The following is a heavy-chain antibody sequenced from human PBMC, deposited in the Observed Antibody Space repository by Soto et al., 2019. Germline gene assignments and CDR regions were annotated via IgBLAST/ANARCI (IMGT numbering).Heavy chain of an antibody. CDR2: IYYSGST. V-gene: IGHV4-59*08. CDR1: GGSISSYY. J-gene: IGHJ6*03. CDR3: ARHSSWRAGYCSGGSCYDYYYMDV. Sequence: SETLSLTCTVSGGSISSYYWSWIRQPPGKGLEWIGYIYYSGSTNYNPSLKSRVTISVDTSKNQFSLKLSSVTAADTAVYYCARHSSWRAGYCSGGSCYDYYYMDVWGKGTTVTVSS. D-gene: IGHD2-15*01.